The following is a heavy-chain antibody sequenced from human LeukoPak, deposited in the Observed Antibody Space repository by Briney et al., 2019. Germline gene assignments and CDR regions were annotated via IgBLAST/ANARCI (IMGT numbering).Heavy chain of an antibody. Sequence: EASVKVSCKASGYTFTSYGISWVRQAPGQGLEWMGWISAYNGNTNYAQKLQGRVTMTTDTSTSTAYMELRSLRSDDTAVYYCARDRYCSGGSCYFLDYWGQGTLVTVSS. J-gene: IGHJ4*02. V-gene: IGHV1-18*04. CDR1: GYTFTSYG. CDR2: ISAYNGNT. D-gene: IGHD2-15*01. CDR3: ARDRYCSGGSCYFLDY.